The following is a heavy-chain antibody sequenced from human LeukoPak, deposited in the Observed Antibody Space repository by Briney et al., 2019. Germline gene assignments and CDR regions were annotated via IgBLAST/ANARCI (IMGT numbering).Heavy chain of an antibody. J-gene: IGHJ4*02. CDR1: GFAFSNYA. V-gene: IGHV3-23*01. Sequence: GGSLRLSCAASGFAFSNYAMSWVRQAPEKGLEWVSTIGGSDGSTDYADSVKGRFTISRDNFKNTLYLQMKSLRVEDTAVYYCTREPGYSIGWGIDNWGQGTLVTVSS. CDR3: TREPGYSIGWGIDN. CDR2: IGGSDGST. D-gene: IGHD6-19*01.